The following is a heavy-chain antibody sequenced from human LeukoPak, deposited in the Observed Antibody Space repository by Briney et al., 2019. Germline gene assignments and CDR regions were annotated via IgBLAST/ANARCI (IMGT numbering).Heavy chain of an antibody. CDR1: GGTFSSYA. CDR3: ARVAQERVLDY. CDR2: IIPIFGTA. V-gene: IGHV1-69*01. J-gene: IGHJ4*02. Sequence: ASVKVSCKASGGTFSSYAISWVRQAPGQGLEWMGGIIPIFGTANYAQKFQGRVTITADESTSTAYMELSSLRSEDTAAYYCARVAQERVLDYWGQGTLVTVSS. D-gene: IGHD5-24*01.